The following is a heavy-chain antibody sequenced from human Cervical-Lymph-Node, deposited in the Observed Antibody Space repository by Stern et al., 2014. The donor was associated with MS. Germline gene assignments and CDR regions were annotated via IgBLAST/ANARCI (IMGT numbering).Heavy chain of an antibody. D-gene: IGHD2-21*01. CDR1: GFSLSNYA. V-gene: IGHV3-48*02. CDR2: ISSSSSII. CDR3: ARSLSLQGI. Sequence: EVQLVESGGGLVQPGGSLRLSCGASGFSLSNYAMNWVRQAPGEGLEWFSSISSSSSIIYYGDSVKGRFTISRDNAKNSLYLQMDSLRDEDTAVYYCARSLSLQGIWGQGTLVTVSS. J-gene: IGHJ4*02.